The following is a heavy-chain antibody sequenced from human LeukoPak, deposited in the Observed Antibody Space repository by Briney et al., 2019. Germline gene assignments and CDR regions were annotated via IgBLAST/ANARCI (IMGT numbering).Heavy chain of an antibody. CDR1: GYTFTGYY. D-gene: IGHD1-26*01. CDR3: ARGYSGSHRAPFDY. CDR2: INPNSGGT. V-gene: IGHV1-2*02. J-gene: IGHJ4*02. Sequence: ASVKVSCKASGYTFTGYYMHWVRQAPGQGLEWMGWINPNSGGTNYAQKFQGRVTMTRGTSISTAYMELSRLRSDDTAVYYCARGYSGSHRAPFDYWGQGTLVTVSS.